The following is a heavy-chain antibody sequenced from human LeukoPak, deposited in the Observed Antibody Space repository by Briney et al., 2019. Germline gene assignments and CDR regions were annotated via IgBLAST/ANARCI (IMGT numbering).Heavy chain of an antibody. CDR3: AKFPTPYDYVWGSYPS. J-gene: IGHJ5*02. CDR2: IYSGGST. V-gene: IGHV3-66*01. D-gene: IGHD3-16*01. Sequence: GGSLRLSCAASGFTVSSNYMSWVRQAPGKGLEWVSVIYSGGSTYYADSVKGRFTISRDNSKNTLYLQMNSLRAEDTAVYYCAKFPTPYDYVWGSYPSWGQGTLVTVSS. CDR1: GFTVSSNY.